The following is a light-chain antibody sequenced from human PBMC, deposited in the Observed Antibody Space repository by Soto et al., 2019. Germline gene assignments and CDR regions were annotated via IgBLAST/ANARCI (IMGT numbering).Light chain of an antibody. CDR2: SAS. CDR1: QGIGSF. J-gene: IGKJ1*01. Sequence: DIQLTQSPSFLSASVGDRVTITCRASQGIGSFLAWYQQKPGKAPRLLIYSASTLQSWVSLRFSGSGSGTEFTLTISSLQSEDFATYYCQQFNSYPPTFGQGTKVEIK. CDR3: QQFNSYPPT. V-gene: IGKV1-9*01.